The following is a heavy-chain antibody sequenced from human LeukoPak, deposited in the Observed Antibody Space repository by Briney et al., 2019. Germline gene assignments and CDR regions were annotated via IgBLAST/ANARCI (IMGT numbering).Heavy chain of an antibody. CDR3: ARDRCSGGSCYYQLDY. Sequence: GASVKVSCKASGYTFTSYYMHWVRQAPGQGLEWMGIINPSGGSTGYAQKFQGRVTMTRDTSTSTVYMELSSLRSEDTAVYYCARDRCSGGSCYYQLDYWGQGTLVTVSS. J-gene: IGHJ4*02. V-gene: IGHV1-46*01. CDR2: INPSGGST. CDR1: GYTFTSYY. D-gene: IGHD2-15*01.